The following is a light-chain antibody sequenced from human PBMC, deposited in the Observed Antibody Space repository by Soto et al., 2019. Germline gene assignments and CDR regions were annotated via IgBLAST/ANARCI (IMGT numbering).Light chain of an antibody. V-gene: IGKV3-20*01. CDR2: GAS. CDR1: ESVVSSY. Sequence: EIVLTQSPGTLSLSPGDRATLSCRAIESVVSSYLAWYQQKPGQAPRLLIYGASTRATGIPARFSGSGSGTDFTLIINRLEPEDVAIYYCQQYGGSPRITFGQGTRLEI. J-gene: IGKJ5*01. CDR3: QQYGGSPRIT.